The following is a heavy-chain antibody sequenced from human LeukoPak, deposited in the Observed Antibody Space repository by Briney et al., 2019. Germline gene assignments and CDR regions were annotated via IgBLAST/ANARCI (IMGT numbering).Heavy chain of an antibody. Sequence: GGSLRLSCAASGFTFSGYAMHWVRQAPGKGLGWLAFIGYDGSNIYYADSVKGRVTISRDNSKNTLYLQMNSLRAEDTAVYYCAREGYSSGWYYFDYWGQGTLVTVSS. V-gene: IGHV3-30*04. CDR3: AREGYSSGWYYFDY. D-gene: IGHD6-19*01. J-gene: IGHJ4*02. CDR1: GFTFSGYA. CDR2: IGYDGSNI.